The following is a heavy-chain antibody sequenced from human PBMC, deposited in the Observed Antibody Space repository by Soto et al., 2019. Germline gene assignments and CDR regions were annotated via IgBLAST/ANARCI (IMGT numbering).Heavy chain of an antibody. CDR1: GFTFSSYG. D-gene: IGHD3-3*01. CDR2: ISKDGRNK. CDR3: AKEERQGICGVVGLDY. Sequence: QVQLVESGGGVVQPGRSLRLSCAASGFTFSSYGMHWVRQGPGKGLEWVAVISKDGRNKYYADSVKGRFTISRDNSNNTLYLQMTGLRIEDAAEYHCAKEERQGICGVVGLDYWGQGILVTVSA. J-gene: IGHJ4*01. V-gene: IGHV3-30*18.